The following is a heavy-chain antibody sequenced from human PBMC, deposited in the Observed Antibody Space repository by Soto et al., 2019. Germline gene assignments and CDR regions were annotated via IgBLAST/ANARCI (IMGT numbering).Heavy chain of an antibody. J-gene: IGHJ4*02. CDR3: VRDQYSSSYLVSAD. V-gene: IGHV4-38-2*02. D-gene: IGHD6-13*01. CDR1: GYSISSGYY. Sequence: PSATLSLACVVSGYSISSGYYWGWIRQPPGKWLEWIGSMYHSGITSYNPSLKSRVTISVETFKNQVFLELKSVTAADTAVYYCVRDQYSSSYLVSADGGQGAQV. CDR2: MYHSGIT.